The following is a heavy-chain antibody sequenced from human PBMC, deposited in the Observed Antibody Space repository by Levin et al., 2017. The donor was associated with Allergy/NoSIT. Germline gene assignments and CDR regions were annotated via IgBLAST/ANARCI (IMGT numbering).Heavy chain of an antibody. J-gene: IGHJ4*02. CDR1: GYIFTDYY. CDR3: ARRSEIDY. Sequence: ASVKVSCKASGYIFTDYYLHWVRQAPGQRLEWMGRINPKNAVTDYAQKFQGRVTMTRDRSVNTVYMELNSLRLDDTAVYYCARRSEIDYWGQGSLVTVSS. CDR2: INPKNAVT. V-gene: IGHV1-2*02. D-gene: IGHD3-3*01.